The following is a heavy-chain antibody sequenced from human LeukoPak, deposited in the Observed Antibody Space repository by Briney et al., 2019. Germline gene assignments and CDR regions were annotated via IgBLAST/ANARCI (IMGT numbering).Heavy chain of an antibody. J-gene: IGHJ4*02. Sequence: GASVKVSCKASGYTFTSYGISWVRQAPGQGLEWTGWISAYNGNTNYAQKLQGRVTITTDTSTSTAYMELRSLRSDDTAVYYCARAQQLVPLFDYWGQGTLVTVPS. CDR1: GYTFTSYG. V-gene: IGHV1-18*01. D-gene: IGHD6-13*01. CDR2: ISAYNGNT. CDR3: ARAQQLVPLFDY.